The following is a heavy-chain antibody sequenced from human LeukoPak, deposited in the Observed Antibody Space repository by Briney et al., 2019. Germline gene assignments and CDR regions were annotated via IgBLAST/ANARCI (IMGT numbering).Heavy chain of an antibody. CDR1: GFTFSSYS. D-gene: IGHD2-2*01. V-gene: IGHV3-64D*06. CDR3: VKGYCSVTSCYVWNYFDY. J-gene: IGHJ4*02. CDR2: FSSIGGST. Sequence: GGSLRLSCSASGFTFSSYSMHWVRQAPGKGLEYVSGFSSIGGSTYYADSVKGRFTISRDNSKNTLYLQMSSLRAEDTAVYYCVKGYCSVTSCYVWNYFDYWGQGTLVTVSS.